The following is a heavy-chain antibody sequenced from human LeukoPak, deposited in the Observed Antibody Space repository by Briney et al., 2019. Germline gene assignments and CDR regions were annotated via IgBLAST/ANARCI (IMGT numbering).Heavy chain of an antibody. CDR1: GFTFSSYW. CDR3: ATISSGYYVFDY. J-gene: IGHJ4*02. CDR2: INSDGSST. D-gene: IGHD3-22*01. V-gene: IGHV3-74*01. Sequence: PGGSLRLSCAASGFTFSSYWMHWVRQAPGKGLVWVSRINSDGSSTSYADSVKGRFTISRGNAKNTRYLQMNSLRAEDTAVYYCATISSGYYVFDYWGQGTLVTVSS.